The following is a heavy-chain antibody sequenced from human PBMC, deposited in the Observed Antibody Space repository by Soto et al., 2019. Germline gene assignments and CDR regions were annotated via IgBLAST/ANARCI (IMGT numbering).Heavy chain of an antibody. CDR1: GGSISSYY. Sequence: SETLSITCTVSGGSISSYYWSWIRQPAGKGLEWIGRIYTSGSTNYNPSLKSRVTMSVDTSKNQFSLKLSSVTAADTAVYYCARMSIAAAGIGGWFDPWGQGTLVTVSS. CDR2: IYTSGST. D-gene: IGHD6-13*01. V-gene: IGHV4-4*07. CDR3: ARMSIAAAGIGGWFDP. J-gene: IGHJ5*02.